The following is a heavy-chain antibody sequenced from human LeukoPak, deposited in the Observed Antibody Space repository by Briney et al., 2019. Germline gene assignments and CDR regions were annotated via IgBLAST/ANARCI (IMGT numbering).Heavy chain of an antibody. Sequence: PGRSLRLSCAASGFTFSSYAMHWVRQAPGKGLEWLANIKQDGSEKYYVDSVKGRFTISRDNAKNSLYLQMNSLRAEDTAVYYCARDLVIYYYMDVWGKGTTVTVSS. CDR3: ARDLVIYYYMDV. D-gene: IGHD3-22*01. CDR1: GFTFSSYA. CDR2: IKQDGSEK. J-gene: IGHJ6*03. V-gene: IGHV3-7*01.